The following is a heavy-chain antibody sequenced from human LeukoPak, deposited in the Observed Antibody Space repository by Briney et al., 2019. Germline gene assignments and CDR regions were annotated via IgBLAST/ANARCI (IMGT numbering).Heavy chain of an antibody. Sequence: ASETLSLTCTVSGYSITSRYYWGWIRQPPGKGLEWIGNIYSDGNTYYNPSLKSRVTISVDTSKNQFSLRLTSVIAADTAVYFCARAALSSGWYGDCWGQGTLVTVSS. J-gene: IGHJ4*02. CDR3: ARAALSSGWYGDC. CDR2: IYSDGNT. D-gene: IGHD6-19*01. CDR1: GYSITSRYY. V-gene: IGHV4-38-2*02.